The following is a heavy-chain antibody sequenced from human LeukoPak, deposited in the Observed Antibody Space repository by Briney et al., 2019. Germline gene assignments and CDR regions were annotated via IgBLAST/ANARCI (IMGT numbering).Heavy chain of an antibody. CDR1: GGSISSFY. Sequence: SETLSLTCTVSGGSISSFYWSWIRQPAGKGLEWIGRIYTSGSTNYNPSLKSRVTISVDTSKNQFSLKLSSVTAADTAVYYCARGMAHYDYVWLDWGQGTLVTVSS. V-gene: IGHV4-4*07. CDR2: IYTSGST. J-gene: IGHJ4*02. D-gene: IGHD3-16*01. CDR3: ARGMAHYDYVWLD.